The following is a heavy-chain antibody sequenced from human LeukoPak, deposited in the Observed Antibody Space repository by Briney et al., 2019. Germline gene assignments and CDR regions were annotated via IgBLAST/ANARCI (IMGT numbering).Heavy chain of an antibody. CDR1: TYSISSGYY. Sequence: SETLSLTCTVSTYSISSGYYWGWIRQPPGKGLEWIGNIYHNGNTYYNPSLKSRVTISVDTSKNQFSLKLSSVTAADTAVYYCARGSDYGSGSYYFDYWGQGTLVTVSS. J-gene: IGHJ4*02. CDR2: IYHNGNT. V-gene: IGHV4-38-2*02. D-gene: IGHD3-10*01. CDR3: ARGSDYGSGSYYFDY.